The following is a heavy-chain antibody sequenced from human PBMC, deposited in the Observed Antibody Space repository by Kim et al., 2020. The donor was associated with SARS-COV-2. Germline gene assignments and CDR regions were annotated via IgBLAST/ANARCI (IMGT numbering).Heavy chain of an antibody. CDR2: INHSGST. Sequence: SETLSLTCAVYGGSFSGYYWSWIRQPPGKGMEWIGEINHSGSTNYNPSLNSRVPISVDTSKTQFSLKLSFVTAADTAVYYCACKVCGIQLWLKRAYYFDYWGQGTLVTVSS. V-gene: IGHV4-34*01. D-gene: IGHD5-18*01. CDR3: ACKVCGIQLWLKRAYYFDY. J-gene: IGHJ4*02. CDR1: GGSFSGYY.